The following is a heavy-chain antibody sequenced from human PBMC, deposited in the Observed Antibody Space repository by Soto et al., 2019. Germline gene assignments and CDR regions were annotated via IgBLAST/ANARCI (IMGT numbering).Heavy chain of an antibody. J-gene: IGHJ5*02. CDR3: ARDRVPEFDP. V-gene: IGHV3-30-3*01. CDR2: ISYDGSNK. CDR1: GFTFSSYA. Sequence: ESGGGVVQPGRSLSLSCAASGFTFSSYAMHWVRQAPGKGLEWVAVISYDGSNKYYADSVKGRFTISRDNSKNTLYLQMNSLRAEDTAVYYCARDRVPEFDPWGQGTLVTVSS.